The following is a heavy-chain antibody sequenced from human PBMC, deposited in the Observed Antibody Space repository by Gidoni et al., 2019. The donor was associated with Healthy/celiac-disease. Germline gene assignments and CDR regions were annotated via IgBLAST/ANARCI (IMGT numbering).Heavy chain of an antibody. V-gene: IGHV4-59*01. D-gene: IGHD1-26*01. CDR2: IYYSGST. J-gene: IGHJ3*02. CDR3: ARDLWELAAFDI. Sequence: QVQLQESGPGLVKPSETLSLTCTVPGGSISSYYWSWIRQPPGKGLEWIGYIYYSGSTNYNPSLKSRVTISVDTSKNQFSLKLSSVTAADTAVYYCARDLWELAAFDIWGQGTMVTVSS. CDR1: GGSISSYY.